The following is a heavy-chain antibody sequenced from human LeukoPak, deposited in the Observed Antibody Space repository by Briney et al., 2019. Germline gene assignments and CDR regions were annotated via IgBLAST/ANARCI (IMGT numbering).Heavy chain of an antibody. Sequence: GGSLRLSCAASGFTFSNYGMHWVRQAPGKGLEWVALIRFDGSHKYYADSVKGRFTISRDNSKSTVYLQMNSLRAEDTAVYYCARCYYDSSGYYFDYWGQGTLVTVSS. J-gene: IGHJ4*02. CDR2: IRFDGSHK. D-gene: IGHD3-22*01. CDR3: ARCYYDSSGYYFDY. CDR1: GFTFSNYG. V-gene: IGHV3-33*01.